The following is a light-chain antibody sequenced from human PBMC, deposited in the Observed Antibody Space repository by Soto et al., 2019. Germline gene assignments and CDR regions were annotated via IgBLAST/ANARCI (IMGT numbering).Light chain of an antibody. CDR2: GAS. CDR1: QTVSAN. J-gene: IGKJ1*01. CDR3: QQYYDWPPT. V-gene: IGKV3-15*01. Sequence: ELVLTQSPGTLSLSPGERATLSCRASQTVSANYLAWYQQKPGQAPRLLIYGASTRATGNPGRFSGSGSGAEFTLTISSLQSEDFALYYCQQYYDWPPTFGQGTKVDIK.